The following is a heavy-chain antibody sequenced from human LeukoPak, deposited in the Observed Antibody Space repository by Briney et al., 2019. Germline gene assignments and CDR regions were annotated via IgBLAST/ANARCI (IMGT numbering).Heavy chain of an antibody. J-gene: IGHJ4*02. D-gene: IGHD1-26*01. CDR1: GFTFDDYG. Sequence: GGSLRLSCAASGFTFDDYGMSWVRQAPGKGLEWVSGINRNGGSTGYADSVKGRFTISRDNAKSSLYLQMSSLRAEDTAVYYCASGPWELDFWGQGTLVTVSS. CDR2: INRNGGST. CDR3: ASGPWELDF. V-gene: IGHV3-20*04.